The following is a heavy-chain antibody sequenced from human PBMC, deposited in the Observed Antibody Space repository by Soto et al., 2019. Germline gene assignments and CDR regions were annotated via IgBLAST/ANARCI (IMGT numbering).Heavy chain of an antibody. J-gene: IGHJ4*02. V-gene: IGHV3-23*01. CDR2: ISASGANA. Sequence: GGSLRLSCAASGFTFSSFAMSWVRQAPGKGLEWVSAISASGANAYYAESVKGRVTMTRDTSISTAYMDVTRLRSDDTAVYYCARGVDIVLVSELGSKLRYFVWLFDYWGQGTPVTVSS. CDR1: GFTFSSFA. D-gene: IGHD3-9*01. CDR3: ARGVDIVLVSELGSKLRYFVWLFDY.